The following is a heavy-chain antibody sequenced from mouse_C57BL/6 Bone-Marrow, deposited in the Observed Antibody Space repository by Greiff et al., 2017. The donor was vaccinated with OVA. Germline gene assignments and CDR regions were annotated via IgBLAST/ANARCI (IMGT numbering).Heavy chain of an antibody. CDR3: AIPSWFAY. V-gene: IGHV1-81*01. J-gene: IGHJ3*01. CDR1: GYTFTSYG. Sequence: LVESGAELARPGASVKLSCKASGYTFTSYGISWVKQRTGQGLEWIGEIYPRSGNTYYNEKFKGKATLTADKSSSTAYMELRSLTSEDSAVYFCAIPSWFAYWGQGTLVTVSA. CDR2: IYPRSGNT.